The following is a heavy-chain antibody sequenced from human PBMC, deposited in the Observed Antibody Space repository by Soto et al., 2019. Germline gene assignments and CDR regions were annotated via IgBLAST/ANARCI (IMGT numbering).Heavy chain of an antibody. CDR2: ISYDGSNK. CDR1: GFTFSSYA. D-gene: IGHD6-6*01. Sequence: QVQLVESGGGVVQPGRSLRLCCAASGFTFSSYAMHWVRQAPGKGLEWVAVISYDGSNKYYADSVKGRFTISRDNSKNTLYLQMNSLRAEDTAVYYCARDRGSSSRPFDYWGQGTLVTVSS. CDR3: ARDRGSSSRPFDY. V-gene: IGHV3-30-3*01. J-gene: IGHJ4*02.